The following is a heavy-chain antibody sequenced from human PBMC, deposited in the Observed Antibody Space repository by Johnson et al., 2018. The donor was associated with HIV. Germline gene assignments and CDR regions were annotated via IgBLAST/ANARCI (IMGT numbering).Heavy chain of an antibody. CDR2: IKQDGSEK. CDR3: AKDTGGNSGSDAFDI. J-gene: IGHJ3*02. CDR1: GFTFSSYW. Sequence: VQLLESGGGVVQPGRSLRLSCAASGFTFSSYWMSWVRQAPGKGLEWVANIKQDGSEKYYVDSVKGRFTISRDNAKNTLYLQMNSLRTEDTAVYYCAKDTGGNSGSDAFDIWGQGTLVTVSS. V-gene: IGHV3-7*01. D-gene: IGHD3-10*01.